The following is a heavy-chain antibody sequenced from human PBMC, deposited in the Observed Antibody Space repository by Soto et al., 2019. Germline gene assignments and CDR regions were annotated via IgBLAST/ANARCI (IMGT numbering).Heavy chain of an antibody. J-gene: IGHJ5*02. CDR3: ASDMSTT. D-gene: IGHD2-2*01. Sequence: QVQLVQSGAEVKKPGASVKVSCKASGYTFTSHDINWMRQTTGQGLEWMGWMNPNSGHTNYAQKFQGRVTMTRDTSISTAYMELTNLRSEDTAIYYCASDMSTTWGQGSLVTGSS. CDR1: GYTFTSHD. V-gene: IGHV1-8*02. CDR2: MNPNSGHT.